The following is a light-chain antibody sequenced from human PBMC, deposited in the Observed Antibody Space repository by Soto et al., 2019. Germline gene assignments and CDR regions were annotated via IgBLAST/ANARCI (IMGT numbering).Light chain of an antibody. Sequence: EIVLTQSPGTLSLSPGERATLSCRASQSISSSYLAWYQQKPGQAPRLLIYGASSRATGIPDRFSGSGSGTDFTLTISRLEPEDFAVYYCQQYGSSPVTFCQGTNVDIK. J-gene: IGKJ1*01. CDR1: QSISSSY. V-gene: IGKV3-20*01. CDR2: GAS. CDR3: QQYGSSPVT.